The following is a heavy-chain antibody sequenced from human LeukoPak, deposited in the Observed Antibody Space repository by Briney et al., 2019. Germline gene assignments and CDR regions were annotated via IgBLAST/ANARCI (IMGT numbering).Heavy chain of an antibody. J-gene: IGHJ4*02. V-gene: IGHV3-23*01. Sequence: GGSVRLSCAASGFTFSSYAMHWVRQAPGKGLEWVSAISGSGGSTYYADSLKGRFTISRDNSKNTLYLQMNSLRAEDTAVYYCAKGSELTPGRNYYDSSGSPYYFDYWGQGTLVTVSS. D-gene: IGHD3-22*01. CDR1: GFTFSSYA. CDR3: AKGSELTPGRNYYDSSGSPYYFDY. CDR2: ISGSGGST.